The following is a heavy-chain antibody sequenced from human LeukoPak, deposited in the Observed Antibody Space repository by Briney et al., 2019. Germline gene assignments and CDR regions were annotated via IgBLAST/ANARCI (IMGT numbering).Heavy chain of an antibody. V-gene: IGHV4-34*01. CDR2: INHSGST. CDR1: GGSFSGYY. D-gene: IGHD4-17*01. J-gene: IGHJ3*02. CDR3: ARDHDYGDYLAAFDI. Sequence: SETLSLTCAVYGGSFSGYYWSWIRQPPGKGLEWIGEINHSGSTNYNLSLKSRVTISVDTSKNQFSLKLSSVTAADTAVYYCARDHDYGDYLAAFDIWGQGTMVTVSS.